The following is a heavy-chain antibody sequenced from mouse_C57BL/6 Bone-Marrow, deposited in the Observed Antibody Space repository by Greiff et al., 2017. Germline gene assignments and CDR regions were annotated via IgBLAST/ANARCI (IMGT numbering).Heavy chain of an antibody. CDR2: IDPENGDT. V-gene: IGHV14-4*01. J-gene: IGHJ4*01. CDR1: GFNIKDDY. CDR3: TTRTAQATWGYAMDY. D-gene: IGHD3-2*02. Sequence: VQLKESGAELVRPGASVKLSCTASGFNIKDDYMHWVKQRPEQGLEWIGWIDPENGDTEYASKFQGKATITADTSSNTAYLPLSSLTSEDTAVYYCTTRTAQATWGYAMDYWGQGTSVTVSA.